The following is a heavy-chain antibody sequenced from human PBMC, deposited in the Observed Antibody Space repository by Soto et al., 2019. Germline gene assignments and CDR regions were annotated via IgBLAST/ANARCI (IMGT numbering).Heavy chain of an antibody. Sequence: DSVKVSCKASGYIFTSYTMPWVRQAPGQRPEWMGWINAGNGNTKYSQNFQGRITITRDTSASSAYMEMYNLRSEDTAVYYCARIRVDVDYWGQGTLVTVSS. CDR2: INAGNGNT. J-gene: IGHJ4*02. CDR3: ARIRVDVDY. V-gene: IGHV1-3*01. CDR1: GYIFTSYT.